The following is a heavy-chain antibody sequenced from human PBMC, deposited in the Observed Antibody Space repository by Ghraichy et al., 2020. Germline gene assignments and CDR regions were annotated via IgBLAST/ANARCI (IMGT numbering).Heavy chain of an antibody. V-gene: IGHV3-7*01. CDR3: ARNGAGVAPAAAPYYYYGMDV. Sequence: LTCAASEFTFSTYWMSWVRQAPGKGLEWVANIKGDGSEKYYVDSVKGRFTISRDNAKDSLYLQMNSLRAEDTAVYYCARNGAGVAPAAAPYYYYGMDVWGQGTTVTVSS. CDR2: IKGDGSEK. J-gene: IGHJ6*02. CDR1: EFTFSTYW. D-gene: IGHD2-2*01.